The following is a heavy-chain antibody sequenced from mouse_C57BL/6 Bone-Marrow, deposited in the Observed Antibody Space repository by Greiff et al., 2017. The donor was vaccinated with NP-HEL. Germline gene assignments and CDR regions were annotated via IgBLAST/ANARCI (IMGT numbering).Heavy chain of an antibody. CDR3: ARDDYYEGFAY. D-gene: IGHD2-3*01. V-gene: IGHV1-69*01. CDR2: IDPSDSNT. Sequence: QVQLQQPGAELVMPGASVKLSCKASGYTFTSYWMHWVKQRPGQGLEWIGEIDPSDSNTNYNQKFKGKTKLTVDKSSSTAYMQLSSLTSEDSAVYYCARDDYYEGFAYWGQGTLVTVSA. J-gene: IGHJ3*01. CDR1: GYTFTSYW.